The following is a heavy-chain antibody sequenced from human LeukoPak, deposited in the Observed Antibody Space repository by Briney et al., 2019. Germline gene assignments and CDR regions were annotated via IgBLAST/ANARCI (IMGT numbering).Heavy chain of an antibody. J-gene: IGHJ4*02. Sequence: SETLSLTCAVYGGSLSGYYWSWIRQPPGKGLEWIGDISHSGFANYNPSLKSRVTISVDTSTNQFSLKLNSVTAADTAVYYCARPNDYGDDYWGQGTLVTVSS. D-gene: IGHD4/OR15-4a*01. CDR1: GGSLSGYY. CDR3: ARPNDYGDDY. CDR2: ISHSGFA. V-gene: IGHV4-34*01.